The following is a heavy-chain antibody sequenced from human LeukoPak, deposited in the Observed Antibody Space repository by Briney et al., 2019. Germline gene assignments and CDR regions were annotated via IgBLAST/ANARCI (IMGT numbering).Heavy chain of an antibody. CDR3: ARDSGGYSSGWYLAY. D-gene: IGHD6-19*01. V-gene: IGHV1-69*04. CDR1: GGTFSSYA. J-gene: IGHJ4*02. Sequence: ASVKVSCKASGGTFSSYAISWVRQAPGQGLEWMGRIIPILGIANYAQKFQGRVTITADKSTSTAYMELSSLRSEDTAVHYCARDSGGYSSGWYLAYWGQGTLVTVSS. CDR2: IIPILGIA.